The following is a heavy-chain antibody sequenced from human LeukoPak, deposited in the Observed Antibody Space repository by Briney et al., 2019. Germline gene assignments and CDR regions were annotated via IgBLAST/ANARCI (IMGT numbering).Heavy chain of an antibody. CDR1: GYTFTSYG. CDR3: ARDRLWGRYSSGWYGLDAFDI. J-gene: IGHJ3*02. D-gene: IGHD6-19*01. V-gene: IGHV1-18*01. CDR2: ISAYNGNT. Sequence: ASVKVSCKASGYTFTSYGISWVRQAPGQGLEWMGWISAYNGNTNYAQKLQGRVTMTTDTSTSTAYMELRSLRSDDTAVYYCARDRLWGRYSSGWYGLDAFDIWGQGTMVTVSS.